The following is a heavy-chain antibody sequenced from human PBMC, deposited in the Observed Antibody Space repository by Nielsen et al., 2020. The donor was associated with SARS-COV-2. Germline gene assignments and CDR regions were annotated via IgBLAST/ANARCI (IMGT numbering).Heavy chain of an antibody. D-gene: IGHD6-13*01. CDR1: GCSFISFGYY. J-gene: IGHJ4*02. CDR2: IYYSGST. Sequence: SETLSLTCTVSGCSFISFGYYWTWIRPHPGKGLECIGYIYYSGSTYYNPSLKSRVTISVDTSKNQFSLKLSSVTAADTAVYYCARDQAAAGMWYFDYWGQGTQVTVSS. CDR3: ARDQAAAGMWYFDY. V-gene: IGHV4-31*03.